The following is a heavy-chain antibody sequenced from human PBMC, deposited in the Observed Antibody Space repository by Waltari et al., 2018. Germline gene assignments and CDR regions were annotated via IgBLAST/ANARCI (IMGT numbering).Heavy chain of an antibody. CDR1: GFTFSSYW. J-gene: IGHJ3*02. V-gene: IGHV3-74*01. D-gene: IGHD4-17*01. CDR3: ARGRDDYPLSAFDT. CDR2: IKRYGSST. Sequence: EVQLVESGGGLVQPGGSLRLSCAASGFTFSSYWMHWVRQAPGKAVVWVSRIKRYGSSTTSADSGKGRFTISRDNAKNALSLQMNSLRGEDTAVYYCARGRDDYPLSAFDTWGQGTMVTVSS.